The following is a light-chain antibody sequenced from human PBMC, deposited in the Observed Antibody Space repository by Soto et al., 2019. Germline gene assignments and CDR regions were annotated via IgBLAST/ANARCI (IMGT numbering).Light chain of an antibody. CDR3: QHET. CDR2: DAS. Sequence: DLQMTQSPSTLSASVGDRVTITCRASQSISSWLAWYQQKPGKAPKLLIYDASSLESGVPSMFSGSGSGSEFTLTISSLQPDDFATYYCQHETFGQGTKVEIK. CDR1: QSISSW. V-gene: IGKV1-5*01. J-gene: IGKJ1*01.